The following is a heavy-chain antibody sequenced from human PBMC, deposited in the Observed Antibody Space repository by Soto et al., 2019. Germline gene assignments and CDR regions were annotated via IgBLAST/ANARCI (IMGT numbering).Heavy chain of an antibody. CDR3: AKGGHLGSYCPEYYFDY. CDR2: ISGSGGGT. V-gene: IGHV3-23*01. Sequence: GGSLRLSCAASGFTFSSYALSWVRQAPGKGLEWVSLISGSGGGTYYADSVKGRFTISRDNSKKAVYLQMNSLRAEDTAVYYCAKGGHLGSYCPEYYFDYWGQGALVTVSS. J-gene: IGHJ4*02. D-gene: IGHD5-18*01. CDR1: GFTFSSYA.